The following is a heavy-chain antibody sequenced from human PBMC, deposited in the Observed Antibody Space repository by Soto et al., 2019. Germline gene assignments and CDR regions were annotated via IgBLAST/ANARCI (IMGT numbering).Heavy chain of an antibody. CDR3: ARDLTREGDYYDRSGYYLDY. CDR2: INPSDDAT. CDR1: GYTFTRYY. Sequence: GASVKVSCKASGYTFTRYYMHWVPQAPGQGLEWMGIINPSDDATSYAEKFQGRLTMTKDTSTSTVYMEMSSLRSEDTAVYYCARDLTREGDYYDRSGYYLDYWGQGTLVTVSS. V-gene: IGHV1-46*01. J-gene: IGHJ4*02. D-gene: IGHD3-22*01.